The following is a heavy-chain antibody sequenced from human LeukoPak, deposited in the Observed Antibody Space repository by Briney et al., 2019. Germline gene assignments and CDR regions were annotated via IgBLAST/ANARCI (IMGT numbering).Heavy chain of an antibody. CDR3: ARDGMITFGGVIVLDY. V-gene: IGHV3-11*06. D-gene: IGHD3-16*02. CDR2: ISSSSSYT. CDR1: VFTFSDYY. Sequence: GGSLRLSCAASVFTFSDYYVSWIPQARGKGLEGVSYISSSSSYTNYADSVKGRFTISRDKARNSLYLEMNSLRDEDTAVYYCARDGMITFGGVIVLDYWGQGTLVNVSS. J-gene: IGHJ4*02.